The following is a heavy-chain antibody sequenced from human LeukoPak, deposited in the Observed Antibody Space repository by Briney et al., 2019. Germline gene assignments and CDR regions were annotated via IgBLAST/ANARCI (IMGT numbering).Heavy chain of an antibody. CDR2: ISSNGGST. Sequence: GGSLRLSCSASGFTFSNYGMHWVRQAPGKGLEYVSAISSNGGSTYYADSVKGRFTISRDNSKNTLYLQMSSLRAEDTAVYYCLKDLMGGSCVSVDWRRASLVTVSS. V-gene: IGHV3-64D*06. CDR3: LKDLMGGSCVSVD. J-gene: IGHJ4*02. CDR1: GFTFSNYG. D-gene: IGHD2-15*01.